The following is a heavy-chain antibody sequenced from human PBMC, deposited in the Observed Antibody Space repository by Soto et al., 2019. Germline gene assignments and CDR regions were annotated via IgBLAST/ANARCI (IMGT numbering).Heavy chain of an antibody. J-gene: IGHJ6*02. CDR3: ARLVASEAGYGMDA. CDR1: GFIFNSHN. Sequence: EVQLVESGGGLVKPGGSLRLSCAASGFIFNSHNMNWVRQAPGKGLEWVASITGSSSSIFYADSLKGRFTISRDNANNSLYLQMNNLRVEDTAVYYCARLVASEAGYGMDAWGQGTTVTVSS. V-gene: IGHV3-21*01. CDR2: ITGSSSSI. D-gene: IGHD5-12*01.